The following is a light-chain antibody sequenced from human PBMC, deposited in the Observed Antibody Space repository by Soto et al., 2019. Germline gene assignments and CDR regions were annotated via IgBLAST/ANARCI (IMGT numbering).Light chain of an antibody. CDR3: QQYGEAPIT. CDR2: GAS. J-gene: IGKJ5*01. V-gene: IGKV3-20*01. Sequence: EIVLTQSPGTLSLSPGEGATLSCRASQSVGRNYLAWFQQKPGQPPRLLISGASSRAAGIPDKFSGSGSGTDFTLTISRLEPEDFAAYFCQQYGEAPITFGQGTRLEIK. CDR1: QSVGRNY.